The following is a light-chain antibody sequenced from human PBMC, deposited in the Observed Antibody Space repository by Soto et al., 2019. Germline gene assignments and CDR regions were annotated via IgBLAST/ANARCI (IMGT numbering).Light chain of an antibody. Sequence: QSVLTQPPSVSAAPGQTVTISCSGGSSNIGNNYVSWYQQLPGTAPKLLIFDNNDRPSGIPDRFSGSKSGTSATLGITGLQTGDEADYYCGTWDSSLSAHVFGTGTKLTVL. CDR2: DNN. CDR1: SSNIGNNY. CDR3: GTWDSSLSAHV. V-gene: IGLV1-51*01. J-gene: IGLJ1*01.